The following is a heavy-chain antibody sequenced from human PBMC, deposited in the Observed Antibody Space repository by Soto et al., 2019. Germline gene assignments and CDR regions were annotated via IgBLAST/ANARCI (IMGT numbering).Heavy chain of an antibody. V-gene: IGHV3-33*01. D-gene: IGHD6-6*01. CDR2: IWYDGSNK. CDR1: GFTFSSYG. CDR3: ARDLGSSSWSYYGMDV. Sequence: QVQLVESGGGVVQPGRSLRLSCAASGFTFSSYGMHWVRQAPGKGLEWVAVIWYDGSNKYYADSVKGRFTISRDNSKNTLYLQMNSLRAEDTAVYYCARDLGSSSWSYYGMDVWGQGTTVTVSS. J-gene: IGHJ6*02.